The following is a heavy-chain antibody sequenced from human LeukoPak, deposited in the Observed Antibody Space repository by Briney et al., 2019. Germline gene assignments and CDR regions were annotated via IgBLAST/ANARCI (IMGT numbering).Heavy chain of an antibody. V-gene: IGHV3-33*01. CDR1: GFTLSSYG. D-gene: IGHD3-16*01. J-gene: IGHJ5*02. CDR3: ARGFGAYYTWFDP. CDR2: IWYDGNNK. Sequence: GGSLRLSCAVSGFTLSSYGMHWVRQAPGKGLEWVAVIWYDGNNKYYADSVKGRFTISRDNSKNTLYLQMNSLRAEDTAVYYCARGFGAYYTWFDPWGQGTLVTVSS.